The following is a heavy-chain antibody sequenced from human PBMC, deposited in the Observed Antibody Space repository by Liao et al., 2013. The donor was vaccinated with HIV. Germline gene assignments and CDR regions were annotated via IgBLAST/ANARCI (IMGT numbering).Heavy chain of an antibody. CDR3: ASVGINSYGYYFDD. J-gene: IGHJ4*02. CDR2: IYSSGSA. CDR1: GGSISSYY. Sequence: QVQLQESGPGLVKPSETLSLTCTVSGGSISSYYWSWIRQPAGKGLEWIGRIYSSGSANYNPSLKSRVTMSVDTSMHQFSLRLSSVTAADTAVYYCASVGINSYGYYFDDWGQGVLVTVSS. V-gene: IGHV4-4*07. D-gene: IGHD5-18*01.